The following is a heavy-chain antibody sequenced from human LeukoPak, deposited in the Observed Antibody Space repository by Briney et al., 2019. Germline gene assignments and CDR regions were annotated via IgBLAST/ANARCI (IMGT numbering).Heavy chain of an antibody. CDR1: GYTFTSYY. V-gene: IGHV1-46*01. J-gene: IGHJ4*02. D-gene: IGHD6-13*01. CDR2: INPSGGST. CDR3: ARILRMAAGGSRQDLLDY. Sequence: ASVKVSCKASGYTFTSYYLHWVRQAPGQGLEWMGLINPSGGSTSYAQKFQDRVTTTRDTSTSTVYMELNTLNSEDTAVYYCARILRMAAGGSRQDLLDYWGQGTLVTVSS.